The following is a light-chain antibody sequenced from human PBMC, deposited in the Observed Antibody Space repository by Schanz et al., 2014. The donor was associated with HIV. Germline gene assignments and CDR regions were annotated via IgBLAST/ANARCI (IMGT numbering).Light chain of an antibody. CDR3: QQSYSATPYT. V-gene: IGKV1-5*03. CDR2: QAS. J-gene: IGKJ2*01. CDR1: QTIYSW. Sequence: DIQMTQSPSTLSASVGDRVTITCRASQTIYSWLAWYQQKPGRAPNLLIYQASTLETGVPSRFSGSGSGTEFTLTISSLQFEDFATYYCQQSYSATPYTFGLGTKVEI.